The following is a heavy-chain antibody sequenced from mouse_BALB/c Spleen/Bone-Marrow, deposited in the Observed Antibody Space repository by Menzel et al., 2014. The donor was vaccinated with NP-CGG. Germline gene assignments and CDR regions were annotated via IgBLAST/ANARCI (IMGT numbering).Heavy chain of an antibody. CDR2: IYPSDSYT. V-gene: IGHV1-69*02. D-gene: IGHD1-1*01. J-gene: IGHJ2*01. CDR3: TRGGSSPYYFDY. CDR1: GYTFTSYW. Sequence: QVHVKQSGAELVRPGASVKLSCKASGYTFTSYWINWVKQRPGQGLEWIGNIYPSDSYTNYNQKFKDKATLTVDKSSTTAYMQLSSPTSEDSAAYYCTRGGSSPYYFDYWGQGTTLTVSS.